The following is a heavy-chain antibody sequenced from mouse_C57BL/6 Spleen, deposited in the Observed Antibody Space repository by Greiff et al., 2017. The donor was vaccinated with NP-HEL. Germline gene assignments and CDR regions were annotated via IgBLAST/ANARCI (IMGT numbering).Heavy chain of an antibody. D-gene: IGHD4-1*01. CDR1: GFTFSDFY. J-gene: IGHJ2*01. CDR3: SRYASSGTFDY. CDR2: SRNKANDYTT. Sequence: EVQLVESGGGLVQSGRSLRLSCATSGFTFSDFYMEWVRQAPGKGLEWIAASRNKANDYTTEYSASVKGRFIVSRDTSQSILYLQMNALRAEDTAIYYFSRYASSGTFDYWGQGTTLTVSS. V-gene: IGHV7-1*01.